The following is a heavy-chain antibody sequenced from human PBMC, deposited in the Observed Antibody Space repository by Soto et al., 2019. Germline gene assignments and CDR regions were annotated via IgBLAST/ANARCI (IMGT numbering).Heavy chain of an antibody. CDR3: VGYWKSPYNWFEP. D-gene: IGHD1-1*01. Sequence: GGSLRLSCAASGFTFSSYGMHWVRQAPGKGLEWVAVIWYDGSNKYYADSVKGRFTISRDNSKNTLYLQMNSLRAEDTAVYYCVGYWKSPYNWFEPWGQGTLVTVS. V-gene: IGHV3-33*01. J-gene: IGHJ5*02. CDR2: IWYDGSNK. CDR1: GFTFSSYG.